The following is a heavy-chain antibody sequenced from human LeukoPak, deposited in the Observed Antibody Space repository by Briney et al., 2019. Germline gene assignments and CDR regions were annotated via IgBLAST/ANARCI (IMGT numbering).Heavy chain of an antibody. CDR3: AREEYYYGSGSYSADAFDI. D-gene: IGHD3-10*01. V-gene: IGHV3-33*01. J-gene: IGHJ3*02. Sequence: PGGSLRLSCAASGFTFSSYGMHWVRQAPGKGLEWVAVIWYDGSNKYYADSVKGRFTISRDNSKNTLYLQMNGLRAEDTAVYYCAREEYYYGSGSYSADAFDIWGQGTMVTVSS. CDR1: GFTFSSYG. CDR2: IWYDGSNK.